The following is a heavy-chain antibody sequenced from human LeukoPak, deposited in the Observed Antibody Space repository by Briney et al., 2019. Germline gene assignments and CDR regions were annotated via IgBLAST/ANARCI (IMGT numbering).Heavy chain of an antibody. Sequence: SVKVSCKASGGTFSSYAISWVRQAPGQGLEWMGRIIPIFGTANYAQKFQGRVTITADKSTSTAYMELSSLRSEDTAVYYCARVVQRGYSYGLQLDYWGQGTLVTVAS. V-gene: IGHV1-69*06. CDR1: GGTFSSYA. J-gene: IGHJ4*02. D-gene: IGHD5-18*01. CDR3: ARVVQRGYSYGLQLDY. CDR2: IIPIFGTA.